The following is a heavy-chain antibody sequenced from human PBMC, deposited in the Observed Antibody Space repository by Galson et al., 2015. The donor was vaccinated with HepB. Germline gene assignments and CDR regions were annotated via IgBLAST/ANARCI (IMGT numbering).Heavy chain of an antibody. CDR1: GFTFSSYS. V-gene: IGHV3-21*01. CDR3: ARDLTRRDFWSGYYTPSYFDY. J-gene: IGHJ4*02. D-gene: IGHD3-3*01. Sequence: SLRLSCAASGFTFSSYSMNWVRQAPGKGLEWVSSISSSSSYIYYADSVKGRFTISRDNAKNSLYLQMDCLRAEDTAVYYCARDLTRRDFWSGYYTPSYFDYWGQGTLVTVSS. CDR2: ISSSSSYI.